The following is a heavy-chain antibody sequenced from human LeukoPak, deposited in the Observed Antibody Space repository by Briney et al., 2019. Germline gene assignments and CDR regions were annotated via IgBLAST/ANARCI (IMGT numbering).Heavy chain of an antibody. J-gene: IGHJ4*02. CDR2: ISSSGVTI. Sequence: GGSLRLSCAASGFTFSDYYMSWIRQAPGKGLEWVSSISSSGVTIYYADSVKGRFTISRDSAKNSLYLQMNSLRAEDTAVYYCAKSGGVSSWYDEYYFDYWGQGTLVTVSS. CDR3: AKSGGVSSWYDEYYFDY. CDR1: GFTFSDYY. D-gene: IGHD6-13*01. V-gene: IGHV3-11*01.